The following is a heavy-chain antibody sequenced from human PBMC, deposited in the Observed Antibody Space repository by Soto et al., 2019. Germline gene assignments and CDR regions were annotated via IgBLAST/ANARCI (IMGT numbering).Heavy chain of an antibody. Sequence: LRLSCAASGFTFISYAMSWVRQSPGKGLEWVSAISGSGGSTYYADSVKGRFTISRDNSKNTLYLQMNSLRAEDTAVYYCAKDPDYYGSSNYFDYWGQGTLVTVSS. CDR1: GFTFISYA. D-gene: IGHD3-10*01. V-gene: IGHV3-23*01. J-gene: IGHJ4*02. CDR2: ISGSGGST. CDR3: AKDPDYYGSSNYFDY.